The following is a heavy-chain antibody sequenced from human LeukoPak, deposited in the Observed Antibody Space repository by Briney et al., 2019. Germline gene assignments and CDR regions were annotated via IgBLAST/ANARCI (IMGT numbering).Heavy chain of an antibody. Sequence: PSETLSLTCAVSGYSITSGYYWGWIRQPPGKGLEWIGSVYHSGSSYYNPSLKSRVTISVDTSRNQFSLKLSSVTAADTAVYYCAQGTYYYDSSGWSGSHADYWGQGTLVTVSS. CDR1: GYSITSGYY. V-gene: IGHV4-38-2*01. CDR3: AQGTYYYDSSGWSGSHADY. J-gene: IGHJ4*02. D-gene: IGHD3-22*01. CDR2: VYHSGSS.